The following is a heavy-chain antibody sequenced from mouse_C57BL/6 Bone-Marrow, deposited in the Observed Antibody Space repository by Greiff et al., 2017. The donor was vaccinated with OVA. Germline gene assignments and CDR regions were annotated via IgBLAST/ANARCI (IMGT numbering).Heavy chain of an antibody. CDR2: ISDGGSYT. Sequence: DVMLVESGGGLVKPGGSLKLSCAASGFTFSSYAMSWVRQTPEKRLEWVATISDGGSYTYYPDNVKGRFTISRDNAKNNLYLQMSHLKSEDTAMYYCARDIPFYYGSSYAMDYWGQGTSVTVSS. CDR1: GFTFSSYA. D-gene: IGHD1-1*01. J-gene: IGHJ4*01. V-gene: IGHV5-4*01. CDR3: ARDIPFYYGSSYAMDY.